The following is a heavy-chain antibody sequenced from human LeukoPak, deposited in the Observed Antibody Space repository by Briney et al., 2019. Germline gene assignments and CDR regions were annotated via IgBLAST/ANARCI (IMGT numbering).Heavy chain of an antibody. V-gene: IGHV3-23*01. D-gene: IGHD3-3*01. J-gene: IGHJ4*02. CDR1: GFTFSSYA. Sequence: GGSLRLSCAASGFTFSSYAMSWVRQAPGKGLEWVSAISGSGGSTYYADSVKGRFTISRDNSKNTLYLQMNSLRAEDTAVYYCAKTSRTDFWSGYYKEDYWGQGTLVTVSS. CDR3: AKTSRTDFWSGYYKEDY. CDR2: ISGSGGST.